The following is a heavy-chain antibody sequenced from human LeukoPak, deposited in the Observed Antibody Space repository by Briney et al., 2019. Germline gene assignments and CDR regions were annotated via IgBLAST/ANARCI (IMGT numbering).Heavy chain of an antibody. CDR2: INPSGGST. Sequence: ASVTVSFTASGYTFTIYYMHWVRQAPGQGLEWMGIINPSGGSTSYAQKFQGRVTMTRDTSTSTVYMELSSLRSEDTAVYYCARDVGRMAGPPGNAFDIWGQGTMVTVSS. CDR1: GYTFTIYY. D-gene: IGHD6-19*01. CDR3: ARDVGRMAGPPGNAFDI. J-gene: IGHJ3*02. V-gene: IGHV1-46*01.